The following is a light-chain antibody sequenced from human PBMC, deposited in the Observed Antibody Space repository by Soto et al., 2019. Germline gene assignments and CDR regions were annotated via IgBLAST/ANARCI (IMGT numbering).Light chain of an antibody. V-gene: IGKV3-11*01. CDR1: QSLGRY. Sequence: DIVLTQSPDTLSLSPGESATLSCMAIQSLGRYLEWYQQKPGKAPRLLIYGASRRATGFPARFRGSGSGTDFTLTISSLQSEDFEVYYCQQRSNWPRTFGQGTKVDIK. J-gene: IGKJ1*01. CDR3: QQRSNWPRT. CDR2: GAS.